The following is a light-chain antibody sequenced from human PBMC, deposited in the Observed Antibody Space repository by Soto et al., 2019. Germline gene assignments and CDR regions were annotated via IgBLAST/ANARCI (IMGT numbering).Light chain of an antibody. J-gene: IGLJ1*01. CDR3: SSYPSSAPSYV. CDR1: STDVDGYDY. V-gene: IGLV2-14*03. CDR2: DVN. Sequence: QSALTQPASVSGSPGQSITISCTGASTDVDGYDYVSWYQQHPGKAPKLMIYDVNNRPSGVSYRFSGSKSGDTASLTISGLQAEDDAAYYCSSYPSSAPSYVFGTGTKLTVL.